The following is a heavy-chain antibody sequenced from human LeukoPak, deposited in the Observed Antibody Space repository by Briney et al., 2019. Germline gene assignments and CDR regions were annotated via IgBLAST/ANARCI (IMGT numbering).Heavy chain of an antibody. CDR3: ARDPYYYDSSGYYWGVAGAFDI. Sequence: SETLSLTCTVSGGSISSSSYYWGWIRQPPGKGLEWIGEINHSGSTNYNPSLKSRVTISVDTSKNQFSLKLSSVTAADTAVYYCARDPYYYDSSGYYWGVAGAFDIWGQGTMVTVSS. D-gene: IGHD3-22*01. CDR1: GGSISSSSYY. V-gene: IGHV4-39*07. CDR2: INHSGST. J-gene: IGHJ3*02.